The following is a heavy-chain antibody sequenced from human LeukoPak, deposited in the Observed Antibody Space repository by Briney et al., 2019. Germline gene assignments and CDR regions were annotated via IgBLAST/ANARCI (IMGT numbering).Heavy chain of an antibody. J-gene: IGHJ4*02. D-gene: IGHD5-24*01. CDR2: IYYSGST. Sequence: PSETLSLTCTVSGGSISSGGYYWSWIRQHPGKGLEWIGYIYYSGSTYYNPSLKSRVTISVDTSKNQFSLKLSSVTAADTAVYYCAREGRWLQTFDYWGQGTLVTVSS. CDR3: AREGRWLQTFDY. V-gene: IGHV4-31*03. CDR1: GGSISSGGYY.